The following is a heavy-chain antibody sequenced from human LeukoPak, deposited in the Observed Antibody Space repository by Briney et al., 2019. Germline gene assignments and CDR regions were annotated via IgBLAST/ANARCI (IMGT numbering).Heavy chain of an antibody. CDR2: IYYSGST. CDR3: ARDLGVMVRAFDI. Sequence: PSETLSLTCTVSGGSFSSYYWSWIRQPPGKRLEWIGYIYYSGSTSYNPSLKSRVTISVDTSKNQISLKLSSVTAADTAVYYCARDLGVMVRAFDIWGQGTMVTVSS. CDR1: GGSFSSYY. J-gene: IGHJ3*02. D-gene: IGHD5-18*01. V-gene: IGHV4-59*01.